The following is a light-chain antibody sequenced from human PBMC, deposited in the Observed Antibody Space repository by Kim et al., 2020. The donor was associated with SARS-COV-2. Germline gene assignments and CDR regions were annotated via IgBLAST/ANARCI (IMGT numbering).Light chain of an antibody. CDR2: YKD. J-gene: IGLJ3*02. CDR1: NIGDYT. CDR3: QVWDKGTNHWV. V-gene: IGLV3-21*04. Sequence: PGATSRIPRGCNNIGDYTVHRYQPMPGQAPALVMHYKDNRPAGVPGRFSGSKCGGTATLTITRAEAGDEADYYCQVWDKGTNHWVFGGGTQLTVL.